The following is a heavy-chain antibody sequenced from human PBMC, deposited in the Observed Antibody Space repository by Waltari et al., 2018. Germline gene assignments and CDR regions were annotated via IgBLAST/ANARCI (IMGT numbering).Heavy chain of an antibody. J-gene: IGHJ4*02. V-gene: IGHV1-46*01. CDR2: INPSGGST. D-gene: IGHD6-6*01. Sequence: QVQLVQSGAEVKKPGASVKVSCKASGYTFTSYYMHWVRQAPGQGLEWMGIINPSGGSTSYEQKCQGRVTMTRDTSTSTVYMELSSLRSEDTAVYYCATFPRVYSSSSSPGYWGQGTLVTVSS. CDR1: GYTFTSYY. CDR3: ATFPRVYSSSSSPGY.